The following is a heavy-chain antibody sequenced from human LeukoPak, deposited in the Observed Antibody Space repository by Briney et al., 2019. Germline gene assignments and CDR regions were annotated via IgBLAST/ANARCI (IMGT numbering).Heavy chain of an antibody. CDR1: GYTFTNYY. CDR3: ARRFSSSWYYFDY. Sequence: ASVKVSCKASGYTFTNYYMHWVRQAPGQGLEWMGMINPSGGSTTYAQKFQGRVTMTRDTSTSTVYMELSSLRSEDTAVYYCARRFSSSWYYFDYWGQGTLVTVSS. V-gene: IGHV1-46*01. D-gene: IGHD6-13*01. J-gene: IGHJ4*02. CDR2: INPSGGST.